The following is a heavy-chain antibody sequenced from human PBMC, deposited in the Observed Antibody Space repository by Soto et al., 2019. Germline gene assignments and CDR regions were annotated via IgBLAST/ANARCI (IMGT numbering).Heavy chain of an antibody. Sequence: PSETLSLTCTVSGDSISSSNSHWGWTRQPPGKGLEYIGSVYYGGAIFYSGNIYYNPSLKSRVTISADTSKNQFSLRLSCVNGTDTGVYYCVRFDRINMKPCCPEGFHIWGQGPIVNVSS. CDR1: GDSISSSNSH. J-gene: IGHJ3*02. V-gene: IGHV4-39*01. CDR3: VRFDRINMKPCCPEGFHI. D-gene: IGHD3-16*01. CDR2: VYYGGAIFYSGNI.